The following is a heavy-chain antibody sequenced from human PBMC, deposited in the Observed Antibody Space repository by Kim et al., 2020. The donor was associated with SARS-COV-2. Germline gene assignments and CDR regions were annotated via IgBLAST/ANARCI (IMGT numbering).Heavy chain of an antibody. D-gene: IGHD4-17*01. CDR1: GFSFKNYG. Sequence: GGSLRLSCSPSGFSFKNYGMHWVRQAPAKGLEWVAHDGGTRDYGDSVRGRFTISRDNSKNTLYLQMNSLRAEDTGIYYCVRDTDWCFDLWGRGTLVTVSS. J-gene: IGHJ2*01. CDR2: DGGTR. CDR3: VRDTDWCFDL. V-gene: IGHV3-33*01.